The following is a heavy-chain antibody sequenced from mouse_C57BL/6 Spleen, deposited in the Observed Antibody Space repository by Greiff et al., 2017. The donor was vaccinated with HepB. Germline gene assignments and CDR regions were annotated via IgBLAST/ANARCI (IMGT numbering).Heavy chain of an antibody. V-gene: IGHV1-55*01. D-gene: IGHD2-1*01. Sequence: QVQLQQPGAELVKPGASVKMSCKASGYTFTSYWITWVKQRPGQGLEWIGDIYPGSGSTNYNEKFKRKATLTVDTSSSTAYMQLSSLTSEDSAVYYCARWRGNWAWFAYWGQGTLVTVSA. CDR3: ARWRGNWAWFAY. CDR2: IYPGSGST. CDR1: GYTFTSYW. J-gene: IGHJ3*01.